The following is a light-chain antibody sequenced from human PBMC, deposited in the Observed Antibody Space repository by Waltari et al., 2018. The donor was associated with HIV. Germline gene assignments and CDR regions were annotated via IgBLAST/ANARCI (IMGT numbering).Light chain of an antibody. CDR3: SSFTTTNSLL. J-gene: IGLJ2*01. CDR2: EVS. V-gene: IGLV2-14*01. CDR1: SSDLGAYNY. Sequence: QSALTQPASVSGSPGQSITVSCTGTSSDLGAYNYVSWYQQTPGTAPRLVIYEVSNRPSGISDRVSGSKSGNTASLTISGLQTEDEADFYCSSFTTTNSLLFGGGTKVTVL.